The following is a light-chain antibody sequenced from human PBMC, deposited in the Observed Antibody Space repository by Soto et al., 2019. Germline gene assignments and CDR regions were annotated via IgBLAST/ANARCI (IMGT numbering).Light chain of an antibody. J-gene: IGKJ1*01. CDR3: QQRSNWPT. V-gene: IGKV3D-20*02. CDR1: QTVSSNY. CDR2: GAS. Sequence: PEERATLSCRASQTVSSNYLAWCQQRPGQAPRLLIYGASTRAAGIQDRFSGSGSGTDFTLTITRLEPEDSAVYYCQQRSNWPTCGQGTKVDIK.